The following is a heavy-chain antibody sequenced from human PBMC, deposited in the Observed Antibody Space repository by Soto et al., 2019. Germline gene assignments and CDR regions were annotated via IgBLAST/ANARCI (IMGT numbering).Heavy chain of an antibody. CDR1: GGSTNNNDYY. J-gene: IGHJ2*01. D-gene: IGHD6-6*01. Sequence: PSETLSLTCTVSGGSTNNNDYYWSWIRQHPGKGLEWIGYIHYSGSTYYNPSLKSRVTISVDTSKNQFSLNLNSVTAADTAIYYCARRPIAAWNWNFDLWGRGTLVTVS. V-gene: IGHV4-31*03. CDR3: ARRPIAAWNWNFDL. CDR2: IHYSGST.